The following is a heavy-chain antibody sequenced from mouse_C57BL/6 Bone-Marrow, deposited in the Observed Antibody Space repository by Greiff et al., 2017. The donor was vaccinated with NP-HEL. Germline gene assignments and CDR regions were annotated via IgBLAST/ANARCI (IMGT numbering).Heavy chain of an antibody. J-gene: IGHJ2*01. CDR1: GYTFTDYY. CDR2: INPYNGGT. CDR3: ARSGAAQATFFDY. D-gene: IGHD3-2*02. V-gene: IGHV1-19*01. Sequence: EVQLQQSGPVLVKPGASVKMSCKASGYTFTDYYMNWVKQSHGKSLEWIGVINPYNGGTSYNQKFKGKATLTVDKSSSTAYMELNSLTSEDSAVYYCARSGAAQATFFDYWGQGTTLTVSS.